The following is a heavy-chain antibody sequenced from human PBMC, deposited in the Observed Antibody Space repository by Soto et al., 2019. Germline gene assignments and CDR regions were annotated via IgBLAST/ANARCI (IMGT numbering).Heavy chain of an antibody. CDR2: IYYSGST. CDR3: ARGYYDFWSGPASYYGMDV. Sequence: QLQLQESGPGLVKPSETLSLTCTVSGGSISSSSYYWGWIRQPPGKGLEWIGSIYYSGSTYYNPSHKRRVTISVDTSKNPFSLKLSSVTAAYTAVYYCARGYYDFWSGPASYYGMDVWGQGTTVTVSS. CDR1: GGSISSSSYY. V-gene: IGHV4-39*01. D-gene: IGHD3-3*01. J-gene: IGHJ6*02.